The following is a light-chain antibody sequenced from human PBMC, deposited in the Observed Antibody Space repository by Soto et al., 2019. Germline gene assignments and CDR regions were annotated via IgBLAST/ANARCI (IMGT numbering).Light chain of an antibody. CDR3: CSYAGGRTRYV. J-gene: IGLJ1*01. V-gene: IGLV2-23*01. CDR1: SADVDPSKF. CDR2: EGI. Sequence: QSALTQPASLSGSPGQSITISCTGFSADVDPSKFVSWYQHSPGKAPKLIIYEGIKRPSGVSSRFSASNSANTASLTISGLQTEDEALYYCCSYAGGRTRYVFGGGTKVTVL.